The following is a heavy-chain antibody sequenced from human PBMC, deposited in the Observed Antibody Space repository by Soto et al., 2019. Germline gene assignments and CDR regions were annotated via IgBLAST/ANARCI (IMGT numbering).Heavy chain of an antibody. CDR1: GFAVSTKY. D-gene: IGHD2-21*01. CDR2: IYSGGST. Sequence: GGSLRLSCAASGFAVSTKYMSWVRQAPGKGLEWVSVIYSGGSTFYADSVRGRFTISRDNSKNTVNLQMNSLRAEDTAVYYCARDDFDAHYWGEGILVTFPQ. CDR3: ARDDFDAHY. V-gene: IGHV3-66*01. J-gene: IGHJ4*02.